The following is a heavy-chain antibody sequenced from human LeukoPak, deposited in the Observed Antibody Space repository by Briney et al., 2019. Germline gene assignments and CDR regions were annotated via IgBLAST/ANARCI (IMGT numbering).Heavy chain of an antibody. CDR2: IYSSGGT. CDR1: GGSISSGSYY. Sequence: SQTLSLTCTVSGGSISSGSYYWNWIRQPAGKGLEWVGRIYSSGGTDFTPSLKSRGTISVDTSKNQFSLKLSSVTAADTGVYYCAREDYYDSSGYYPFDVWGQGILVTVSS. D-gene: IGHD3-22*01. V-gene: IGHV4-61*02. J-gene: IGHJ4*02. CDR3: AREDYYDSSGYYPFDV.